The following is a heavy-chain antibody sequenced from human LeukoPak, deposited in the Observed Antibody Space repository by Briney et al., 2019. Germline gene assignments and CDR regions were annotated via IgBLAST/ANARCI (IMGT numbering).Heavy chain of an antibody. Sequence: GASVKVSCKASGYTFTGNYMHWVRQAPGQGLEWVGWVTAFNENTHYSRKVQGRVTMTRDTSTSTAYMELRSLRSDDTAVYYCARDSTMVRGGHYYYYYMDVWGKGTTVTVSS. D-gene: IGHD3-10*01. CDR2: VTAFNENT. CDR1: GYTFTGNY. CDR3: ARDSTMVRGGHYYYYYMDV. V-gene: IGHV1-18*04. J-gene: IGHJ6*03.